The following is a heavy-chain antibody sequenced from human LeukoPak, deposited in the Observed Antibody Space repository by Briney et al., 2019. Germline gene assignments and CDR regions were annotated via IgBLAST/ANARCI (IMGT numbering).Heavy chain of an antibody. V-gene: IGHV1-8*01. D-gene: IGHD4-17*01. CDR1: GYTFSSYE. Sequence: GASVKVSCKASGYTFSSYEINWVRQDTGQGLEWMGWMNPNSGNTGYAQKFQGRVTMTRNTSISTAYMELSSLRSEDTAVYYCARGISPPPPDYGVFDAFDIWGQGTMATVSS. CDR2: MNPNSGNT. CDR3: ARGISPPPPDYGVFDAFDI. J-gene: IGHJ3*02.